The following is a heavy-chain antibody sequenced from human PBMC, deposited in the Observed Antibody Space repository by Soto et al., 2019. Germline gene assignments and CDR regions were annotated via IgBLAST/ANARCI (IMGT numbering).Heavy chain of an antibody. D-gene: IGHD2-15*01. Sequence: PGGSLRLSCAASGFTFSSYAMSWVRQAPGKGLEWVSAISGSGGSTYYADSVKGRFTISRDDSKNTLYLQMNSLRAEDTAVYYCAKDLSCSGGSCYSGYYYYGMDVWRQRTTVTVSS. CDR2: ISGSGGST. J-gene: IGHJ6*02. CDR3: AKDLSCSGGSCYSGYYYYGMDV. CDR1: GFTFSSYA. V-gene: IGHV3-23*01.